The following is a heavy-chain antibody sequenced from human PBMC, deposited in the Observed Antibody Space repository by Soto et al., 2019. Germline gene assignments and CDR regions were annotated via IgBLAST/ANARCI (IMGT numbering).Heavy chain of an antibody. CDR1: GGSLSSNNK. D-gene: IGHD3-3*01. CDR2: IYHSGST. Sequence: GTLSRTCAVSGGSLSSNNKCRWLRDPPGKVLEWIGEIYHSGSTNYNPSLKSRVTISGDKSKNQFSLKLSSVTAADTAVYYCARESGRDNLKLTYHHYGRDVWAQWTTVTV. V-gene: IGHV4-4*02. J-gene: IGHJ6*02. CDR3: ARESGRDNLKLTYHHYGRDV.